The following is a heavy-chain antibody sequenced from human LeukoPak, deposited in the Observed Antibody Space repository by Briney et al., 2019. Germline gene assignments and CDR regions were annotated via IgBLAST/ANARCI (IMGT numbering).Heavy chain of an antibody. CDR2: IYHSGST. CDR3: ARHGSAGYCTNGVCYTLDY. V-gene: IGHV4-30-2*01. Sequence: SQTLSLTCAVSGGSISSGGYSWSWIRPPPGKGLEWIGYIYHSGSTYYNPSLKSQVTISVDTSKNQFSLTPSSVTAADTAVYYCARHGSAGYCTNGVCYTLDYWGQGTLVTVSS. J-gene: IGHJ4*02. CDR1: GGSISSGGYS. D-gene: IGHD2-8*01.